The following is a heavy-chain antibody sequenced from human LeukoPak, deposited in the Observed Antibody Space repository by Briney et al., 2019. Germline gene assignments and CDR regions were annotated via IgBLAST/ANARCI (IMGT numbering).Heavy chain of an antibody. Sequence: GGSLRPSCAASGFTFSNNGMHWVRQAAGKGMEWVALISYDGSNKYFADSVKGRFTISRDNSRNTLYLQMHSLRAEDTAVYYCAKDNVAAAGRYFDYWGQGTLVTVSS. V-gene: IGHV3-30*18. CDR2: ISYDGSNK. CDR3: AKDNVAAAGRYFDY. CDR1: GFTFSNNG. J-gene: IGHJ4*02. D-gene: IGHD6-13*01.